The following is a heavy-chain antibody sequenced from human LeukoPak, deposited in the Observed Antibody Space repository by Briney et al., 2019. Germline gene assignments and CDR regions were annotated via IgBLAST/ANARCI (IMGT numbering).Heavy chain of an antibody. CDR2: IYHSGST. V-gene: IGHV4-30-2*01. J-gene: IGHJ4*02. CDR3: ARGTRENYFDY. CDR1: GGSISSGGYS. D-gene: IGHD1/OR15-1a*01. Sequence: SQTLSLTCAVSGGSISSGGYSWSWIRQPPGKGLEWIGYIYHSGSTYYNPSLKSRVTISVDRSKNQFSLKLSSVTAADTAVYYCARGTRENYFDYWGQGTLVTVSS.